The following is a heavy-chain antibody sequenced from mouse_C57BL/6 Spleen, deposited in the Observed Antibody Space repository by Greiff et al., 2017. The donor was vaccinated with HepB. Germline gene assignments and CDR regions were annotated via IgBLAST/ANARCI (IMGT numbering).Heavy chain of an antibody. CDR1: GFTFSDYY. D-gene: IGHD2-3*01. CDR3: ARAGDGYYDAMDY. CDR2: INYDGSST. V-gene: IGHV5-16*01. J-gene: IGHJ4*01. Sequence: EVKVVESEGGLVQPGSSMKLSCTASGFTFSDYYMAWVRQVPEKGLEWVANINYDGSSTYYLDSLKSRFIISRDNAKNILYLQMSSLKSEDTATYYCARAGDGYYDAMDYWGQGTSVTVSS.